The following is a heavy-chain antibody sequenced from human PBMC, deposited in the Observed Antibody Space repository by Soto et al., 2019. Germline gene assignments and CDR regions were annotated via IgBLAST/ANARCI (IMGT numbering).Heavy chain of an antibody. D-gene: IGHD4-17*01. CDR1: GFTFSTYE. CDR2: ISSGSGSAI. J-gene: IGHJ4*02. CDR3: ARKLYYGDEYFDY. Sequence: PGGSLRLSCAASGFTFSTYEMNWVRQAPGKGLEWVSYISSGSGSAIYYAESVKGRFTISRDNAKNSLFLQMNSLRAEDTAVYYCARKLYYGDEYFDYWCLGTLVTVSS. V-gene: IGHV3-48*03.